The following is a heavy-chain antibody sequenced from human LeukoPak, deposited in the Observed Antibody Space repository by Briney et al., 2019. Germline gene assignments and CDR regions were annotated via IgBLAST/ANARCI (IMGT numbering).Heavy chain of an antibody. Sequence: ASVKVSCKASGYTFTSYYMHWVRQAPGQGLEWMGIINPSGGSTSYAQKFQGRVTMTRDTSISTAYMELSRLRSDDTAVYYCARDGWGNDYVWGSYEDYWGQGTLVTVSS. CDR2: INPSGGST. D-gene: IGHD3-16*01. J-gene: IGHJ4*02. V-gene: IGHV1-46*01. CDR1: GYTFTSYY. CDR3: ARDGWGNDYVWGSYEDY.